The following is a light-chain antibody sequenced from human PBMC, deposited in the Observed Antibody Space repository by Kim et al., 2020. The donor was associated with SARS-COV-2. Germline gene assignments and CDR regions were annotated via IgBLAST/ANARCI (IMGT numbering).Light chain of an antibody. V-gene: IGLV2-8*01. CDR3: SSFAGYNNFV. J-gene: IGLJ1*01. CDR2: EVT. CDR1: RGDIGAYDS. Sequence: GQSVTISCTRTRGDIGAYDSVSWFQQHPGKAPKLMIYEVTKRPSGVPDRFSGSKSGNMASLTVSGLQPDDEADYYCSSFAGYNNFVFGTGTKVTVL.